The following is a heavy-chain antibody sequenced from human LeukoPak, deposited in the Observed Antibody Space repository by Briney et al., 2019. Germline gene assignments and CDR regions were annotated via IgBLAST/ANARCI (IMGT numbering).Heavy chain of an antibody. CDR3: AREAGNVDYYYGMDV. D-gene: IGHD6-19*01. CDR1: GGSISSSSYY. CDR2: IYYSGST. V-gene: IGHV4-39*07. J-gene: IGHJ6*02. Sequence: SESLSLTCTVSGGSISSSSYYWGWIRQPPGKGLEWIGSIYYSGSTYYNPSLKSRVTISVDTSKNQFSLKLSSVTAADTAVYYCAREAGNVDYYYGMDVWGQGTTVTVSS.